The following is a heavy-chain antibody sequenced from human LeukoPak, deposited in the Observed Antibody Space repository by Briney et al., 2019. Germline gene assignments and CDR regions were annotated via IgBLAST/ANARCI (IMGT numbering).Heavy chain of an antibody. D-gene: IGHD3-16*02. CDR1: GGSISSDPYY. CDR2: IYYSGST. J-gene: IGHJ4*02. Sequence: ASETLSLTCTVSGGSISSDPYYWSWIRQHPGKGLEWIGYIYYSGSTYYNPSLKSRVTISVDTSKNQFSLKLSSVTAADTAVYYCARGPNDYVWGSYRYRYFDYWGQGTLVTVSS. CDR3: ARGPNDYVWGSYRYRYFDY. V-gene: IGHV4-31*03.